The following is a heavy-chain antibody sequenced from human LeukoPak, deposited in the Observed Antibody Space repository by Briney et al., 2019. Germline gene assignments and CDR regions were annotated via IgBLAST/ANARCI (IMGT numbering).Heavy chain of an antibody. CDR1: GFTFSSYS. D-gene: IGHD5-12*01. J-gene: IGHJ4*02. V-gene: IGHV3-21*01. Sequence: GGSLRLSCAASGFTFSSYSMNWVRQAPGKGLEWVSSISSSSSYIYYADPVKGRFTISRDNAKNSLYLQMSSLRAEDTAVYYCASGGSGYDVDYWGQGTLVTVSS. CDR2: ISSSSSYI. CDR3: ASGGSGYDVDY.